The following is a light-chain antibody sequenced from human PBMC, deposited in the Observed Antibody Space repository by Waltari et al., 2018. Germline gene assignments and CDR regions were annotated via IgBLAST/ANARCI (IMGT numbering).Light chain of an antibody. Sequence: QSALTQPASVSGSPGQSITISCTGTSSDVGAYNYVSWYQQPPGQAPKLMIYDVTSRPSGVSNRFSGSKSGNTASLTISGLQAEDEADYYCSSYTSSSTPLVFGGGTKLTVL. CDR2: DVT. J-gene: IGLJ2*01. V-gene: IGLV2-14*03. CDR3: SSYTSSSTPLV. CDR1: SSDVGAYNY.